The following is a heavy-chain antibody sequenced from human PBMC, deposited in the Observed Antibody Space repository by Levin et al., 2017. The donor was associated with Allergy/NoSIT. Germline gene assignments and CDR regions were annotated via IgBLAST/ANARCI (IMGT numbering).Heavy chain of an antibody. CDR2: MRYTGDTT. V-gene: IGHV3-23*01. J-gene: IGHJ3*02. D-gene: IGHD1-26*01. CDR1: GFTFSSYT. CDR3: AKGLDSGSPYRAFDM. Sequence: AGGSLRLSCAASGFTFSSYTMTWVRQAPGKGLEWVSAMRYTGDTTYYADSVKGRFTISRDSSKDTLFLQMNSLRAEDTAVYYCAKGLDSGSPYRAFDMWGQGTMVTVSS.